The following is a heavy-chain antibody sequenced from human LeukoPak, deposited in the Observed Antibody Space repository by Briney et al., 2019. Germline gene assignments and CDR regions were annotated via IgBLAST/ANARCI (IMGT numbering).Heavy chain of an antibody. D-gene: IGHD6-19*01. V-gene: IGHV4-59*01. CDR3: ARAGYSSGWYWFDP. J-gene: IGHJ5*02. Sequence: SETLSLTCTVSGGSISSYYWSWIRQPPGQGLEWIGYIYYSGSTNYNPSLQSRVTISVDTSKNQFSLKLSSVTAADTAVYYCARAGYSSGWYWFDPWGQGTLVTVSS. CDR2: IYYSGST. CDR1: GGSISSYY.